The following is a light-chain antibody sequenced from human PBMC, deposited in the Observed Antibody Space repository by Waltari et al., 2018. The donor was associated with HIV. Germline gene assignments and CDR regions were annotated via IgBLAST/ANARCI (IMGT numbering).Light chain of an antibody. Sequence: EIVMTQSPATLSVSPGERPTLSCRASQSVSSVLAWFQQKPGQGPRLLMYGSSIRATDIPARFSGSGSGTEFTLTINNLQSEDFAIYYCQQYNNWPWTFGQGTKVEI. CDR2: GSS. J-gene: IGKJ1*01. V-gene: IGKV3-15*01. CDR1: QSVSSV. CDR3: QQYNNWPWT.